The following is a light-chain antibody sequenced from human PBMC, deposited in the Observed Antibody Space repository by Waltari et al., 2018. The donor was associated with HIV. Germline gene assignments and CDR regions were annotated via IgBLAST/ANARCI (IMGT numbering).Light chain of an antibody. CDR1: SSDIGLYNL. CDR2: GVG. V-gene: IGLV2-14*01. J-gene: IGLJ3*02. CDR3: SSYINTDTLV. Sequence: QSALTQPASVSGSLGQSITISCPGTSSDIGLYNLVSWYQQPPGKPPQLVIHGVGTRPSGVSDRFSGSKSGNTASLTISTLQAEDEADYYCSSYINTDTLVFGGGTKLTVL.